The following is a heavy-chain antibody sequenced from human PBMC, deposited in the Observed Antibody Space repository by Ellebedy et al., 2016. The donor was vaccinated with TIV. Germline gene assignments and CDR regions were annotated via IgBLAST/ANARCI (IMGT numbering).Heavy chain of an antibody. CDR1: GGSLSSGGSY. Sequence: SETLSLTCTVSGGSLSSGGSYWDWIRQAPGKGLEWIGSIYSSGSTYDNPSLKSRVTISLDTSKSHFSLKLSSVTAADTAVYYCARRDIVLVTVEEYYYCMDVWGGGTLVTVSS. CDR2: IYSSGST. V-gene: IGHV4-39*07. CDR3: ARRDIVLVTVEEYYYCMDV. D-gene: IGHD2-21*02. J-gene: IGHJ6*03.